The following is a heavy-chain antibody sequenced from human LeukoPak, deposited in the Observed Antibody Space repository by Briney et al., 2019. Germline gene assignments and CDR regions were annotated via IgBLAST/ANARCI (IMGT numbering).Heavy chain of an antibody. CDR1: GFTFSSYA. Sequence: GGSLRLSCAASGFTFSSYAMHWVRQAPGKGLEWVADISYDGSNKYYADSVKGRFTISRDNSKNTLYLQMNSLRAEDTAVYYCARVRAAAGTDYWGQGTLVTVSS. V-gene: IGHV3-30*04. D-gene: IGHD6-13*01. CDR3: ARVRAAAGTDY. CDR2: ISYDGSNK. J-gene: IGHJ4*02.